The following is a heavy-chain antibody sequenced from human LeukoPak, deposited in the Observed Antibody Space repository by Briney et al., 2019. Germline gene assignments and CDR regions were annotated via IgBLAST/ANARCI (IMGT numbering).Heavy chain of an antibody. D-gene: IGHD1-26*01. Sequence: SETLSLTCAVYGGSFSGYYWSWIRQPPGKGLEWIGEINHSGSTNYNPSLKSRVTISVDTSKNQFSLRLSSVTAADTAVYYCARGSVGASTDYYYYYMDVWGKGTTVTVSS. CDR2: INHSGST. J-gene: IGHJ6*03. CDR1: GGSFSGYY. V-gene: IGHV4-34*01. CDR3: ARGSVGASTDYYYYYMDV.